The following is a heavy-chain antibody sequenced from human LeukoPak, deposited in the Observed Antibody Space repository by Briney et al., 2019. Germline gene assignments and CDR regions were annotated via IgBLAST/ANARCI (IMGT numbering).Heavy chain of an antibody. V-gene: IGHV1-18*01. J-gene: IGHJ4*02. CDR3: ASSIAVAPDY. D-gene: IGHD6-19*01. CDR2: ISAYNGNT. Sequence: ASVKVSCKASGYTFTSYGISWVRQAPGQGLEWMGWISAYNGNTNYAQKFQGRVTITRNTSISTAYMELSSLRSEDTAVYYCASSIAVAPDYWGQGTLVTVSS. CDR1: GYTFTSYG.